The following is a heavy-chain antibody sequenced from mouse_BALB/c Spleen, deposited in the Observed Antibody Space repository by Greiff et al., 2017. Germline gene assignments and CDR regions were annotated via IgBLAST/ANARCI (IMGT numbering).Heavy chain of an antibody. Sequence: EVKLVESGGGLVKPGGSLKLSCAASGFTFSSYAMSWVRQTPEKRLEWVASISSGGSIYYSDSVKGRFTISRDNARNILYLQMSSLRSEDTALYYCARGTTATRYFDVWGAGTTVTVSS. J-gene: IGHJ1*01. CDR2: ISSGGSI. D-gene: IGHD1-2*01. V-gene: IGHV5-6-5*01. CDR3: ARGTTATRYFDV. CDR1: GFTFSSYA.